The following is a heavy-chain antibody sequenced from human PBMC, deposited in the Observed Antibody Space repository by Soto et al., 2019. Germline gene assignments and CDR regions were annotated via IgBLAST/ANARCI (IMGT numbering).Heavy chain of an antibody. CDR1: GYTFSIFY. J-gene: IGHJ4*02. CDR3: SRVSITGNYYGY. CDR2: IDPSNNYT. V-gene: IGHV1-46*03. D-gene: IGHD7-27*01. Sequence: ASVKVSCKASGYTFSIFYIHWVRQAPGQGLEWVGMIDPSNNYTGYAQKFQGRVTMASDTSTSTVYMELSSLKSEDTAVYFCSRVSITGNYYGYWGQGTPVTVS.